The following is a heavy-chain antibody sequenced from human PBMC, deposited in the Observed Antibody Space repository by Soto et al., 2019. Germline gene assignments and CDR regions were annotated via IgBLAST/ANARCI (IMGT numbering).Heavy chain of an antibody. CDR2: IYYGGSS. V-gene: IGHV4-39*01. J-gene: IGHJ4*02. CDR3: ARHGSY. Sequence: SETLSLTCTVSGVSISSTSYYWGWFRQPPGKGLEWIGTIYYGGSSYSSPSLKSRVTISLDTSKNQFSLTLTSVTAADTAVYYCARHGSYWGQGTLVTVSS. CDR1: GVSISSTSYY.